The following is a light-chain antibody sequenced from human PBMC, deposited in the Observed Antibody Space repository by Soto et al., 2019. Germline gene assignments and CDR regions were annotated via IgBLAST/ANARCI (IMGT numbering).Light chain of an antibody. Sequence: EVVLTQSPGTLSLSRGERATLSCRASERIYSAYLGWYQQKPGQAPRLLIYGTSSRATGIPDRFSGSGSGTDFTLTISRLEPEDFAVYYCHQYDSWTFGQGTKVDIK. CDR2: GTS. CDR1: ERIYSAY. CDR3: HQYDSWT. V-gene: IGKV3-20*01. J-gene: IGKJ1*01.